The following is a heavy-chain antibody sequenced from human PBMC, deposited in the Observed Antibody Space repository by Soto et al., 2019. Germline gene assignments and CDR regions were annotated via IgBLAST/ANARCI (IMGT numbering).Heavy chain of an antibody. CDR1: GGYISAYY. D-gene: IGHD2-2*01. J-gene: IGHJ4*02. Sequence: SETLSLTCTVSGGYISAYYWIWIRQPPGKGLEWVGYIYYTGSTNYIPSLKSRVTMSVDTSKNQFSLQLRSVTAADTAVYYCARVACSSTTCPIDFWGQGILVTVSS. CDR2: IYYTGST. V-gene: IGHV4-59*01. CDR3: ARVACSSTTCPIDF.